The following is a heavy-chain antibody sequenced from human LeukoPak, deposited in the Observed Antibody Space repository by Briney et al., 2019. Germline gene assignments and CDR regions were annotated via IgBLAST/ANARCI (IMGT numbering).Heavy chain of an antibody. J-gene: IGHJ4*02. CDR1: GFTVRSNY. Sequence: GGSLRLSCAASGFTVRSNYMSWVRQAPGKGLEWVSVIYSGGRTYYADSVKGRFTISRDNSKNTLYLQMNSLRAEDTAVYYCARDPLWFGELLWDWGQGTLVTVSS. V-gene: IGHV3-53*01. D-gene: IGHD3-10*01. CDR2: IYSGGRT. CDR3: ARDPLWFGELLWD.